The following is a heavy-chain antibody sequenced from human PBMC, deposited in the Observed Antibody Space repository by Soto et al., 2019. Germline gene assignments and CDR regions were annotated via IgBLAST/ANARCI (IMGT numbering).Heavy chain of an antibody. CDR1: GGSISSSSYY. Sequence: SETLSLTCTVSGGSISSSSYYWGWIRQPPGKGLEWIGSIYHSGNTYYNPSLKSRVTISVDTSKNQFSLKLTSVTAADAALYYCARDFFDSSDYTTNWFDPWGQGTLVTVSS. J-gene: IGHJ5*02. CDR2: IYHSGNT. D-gene: IGHD3-22*01. CDR3: ARDFFDSSDYTTNWFDP. V-gene: IGHV4-39*01.